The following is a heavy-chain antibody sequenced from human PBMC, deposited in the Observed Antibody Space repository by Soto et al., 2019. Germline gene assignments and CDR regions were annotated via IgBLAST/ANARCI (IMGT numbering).Heavy chain of an antibody. CDR3: ARDQRRFLEWLLAPPRGQPRYFDY. V-gene: IGHV3-7*01. CDR2: IKQDGSEK. J-gene: IGHJ4*02. D-gene: IGHD3-3*01. Sequence: PGGSLRLSCAASGFTFSSYWMSWVRQAPGKGLEWVANIKQDGSEKYYVDSVKGRFTISRDNAKNSLYLQMNSLRAEDTAVYYCARDQRRFLEWLLAPPRGQPRYFDYWGQGTLVTVSS. CDR1: GFTFSSYW.